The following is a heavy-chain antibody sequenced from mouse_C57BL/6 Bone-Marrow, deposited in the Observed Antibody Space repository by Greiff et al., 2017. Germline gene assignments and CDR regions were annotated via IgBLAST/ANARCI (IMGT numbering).Heavy chain of an antibody. D-gene: IGHD4-1*01. V-gene: IGHV8-2*01. J-gene: IGHJ2*01. CDR3: WRESRNWDLLDY. CDR1: ISLSTSGMGL. CDR2: WSSDTY. Sequence: QVTLKVCGPGILQPSPTLSLACTFSGISLSTSGMGLGWLRTPAGKALVGLASTWSSDTYYNPSLKSRPTISKDTSTYQVYLKLTSVDTSDAAACYGAWRESRNWDLLDYWGQGTTLTVSA.